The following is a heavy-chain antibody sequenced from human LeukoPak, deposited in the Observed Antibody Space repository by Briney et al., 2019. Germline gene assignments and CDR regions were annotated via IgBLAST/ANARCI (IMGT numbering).Heavy chain of an antibody. J-gene: IGHJ5*02. D-gene: IGHD2-15*01. V-gene: IGHV1-2*02. CDR3: ARDNEYCSGGSCYGNRFDP. CDR1: GYTFTGYY. CDR2: INPNSGGT. Sequence: GASVKVSCKASGYTFTGYYMHWVRQAPGQGLEWMGWINPNSGGTNYAQKFQGRVTMTRDTPISTAYMELSRLRSDDTAVYYCARDNEYCSGGSCYGNRFDPWGQGTLVTVSS.